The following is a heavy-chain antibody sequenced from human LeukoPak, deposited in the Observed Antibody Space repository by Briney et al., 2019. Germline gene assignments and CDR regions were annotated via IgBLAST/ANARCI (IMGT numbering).Heavy chain of an antibody. CDR3: AKDSSSWFRDALDI. J-gene: IGHJ3*02. D-gene: IGHD6-13*01. CDR2: ISGSGGNT. CDR1: GFTFSSYA. Sequence: GGSLRLSCAASGFTFSSYAMNWVRQAPGKGLEWVSAISGSGGNTYYADSVKGRFTISRDNSKNTLYLQMNSLRAEDTAVYYCAKDSSSWFRDALDIWGRGTMVTVSS. V-gene: IGHV3-23*01.